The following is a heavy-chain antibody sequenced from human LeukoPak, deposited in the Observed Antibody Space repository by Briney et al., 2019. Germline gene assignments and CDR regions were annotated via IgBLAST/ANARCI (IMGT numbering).Heavy chain of an antibody. CDR3: ARGPYSTVVTRGDYYGMDV. Sequence: SETLSLTCTVSGGSISSYYWSWIRQPPGKGLEWIGYIYYSGSTNYNPSLKSRVTISVDTSKNQFSLKLSSVTAADTAVYYCARGPYSTVVTRGDYYGMDVWGQGTTVTVSS. CDR2: IYYSGST. J-gene: IGHJ6*02. CDR1: GGSISSYY. V-gene: IGHV4-59*08. D-gene: IGHD4-23*01.